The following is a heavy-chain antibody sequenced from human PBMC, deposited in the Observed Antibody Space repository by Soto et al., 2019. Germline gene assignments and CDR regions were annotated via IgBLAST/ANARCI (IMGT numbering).Heavy chain of an antibody. Sequence: QLQLQESGSGLVKPSQTLSLTCAVSGDSISSGGYSWSWIRQPPGKGLECIGYIYHSGSTYYTPPRKSRVPRSVDRSKNQFSLKLSSVTAADTAVYYCARGPPLLWWSQGTLVTVSS. D-gene: IGHD2-21*01. CDR1: GDSISSGGYS. CDR2: IYHSGST. J-gene: IGHJ4*02. CDR3: ARGPPLLW. V-gene: IGHV4-30-2*01.